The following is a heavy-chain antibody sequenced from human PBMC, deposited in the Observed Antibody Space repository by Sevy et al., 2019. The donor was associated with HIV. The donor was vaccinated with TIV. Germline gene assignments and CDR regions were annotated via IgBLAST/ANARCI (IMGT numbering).Heavy chain of an antibody. Sequence: ASVKVSCKVSGYTLTKLSIHWVRQAPGKGLEWMGYFDPQDRETIYAERFQGRLTMTVDTSTDTAYMELSSLTSEDTAVYYCATVGLRYYSGASSYQGDWFDPWGQGTLVTVSS. CDR2: FDPQDRET. J-gene: IGHJ5*02. CDR3: ATVGLRYYSGASSYQGDWFDP. CDR1: GYTLTKLS. D-gene: IGHD2-15*01. V-gene: IGHV1-24*01.